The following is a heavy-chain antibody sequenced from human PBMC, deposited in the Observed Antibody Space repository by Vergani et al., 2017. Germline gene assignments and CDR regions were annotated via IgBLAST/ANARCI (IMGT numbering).Heavy chain of an antibody. J-gene: IGHJ6*02. Sequence: QVQLLQSGSELKKPGASVRISCEASGYTFPNYPLIWVRQAPGQGLEFMGRINTNSGNPTYAPGFTGRFVFSLDTSVSTAYLQISGLKAEDSSVYYCARGRXKRLTEYLYGMDVWGQGTTVTVSS. CDR1: GYTFPNYP. CDR3: ARGRXKRLTEYLYGMDV. V-gene: IGHV7-4-1*02. D-gene: IGHD2/OR15-2a*01. CDR2: INTNSGNP.